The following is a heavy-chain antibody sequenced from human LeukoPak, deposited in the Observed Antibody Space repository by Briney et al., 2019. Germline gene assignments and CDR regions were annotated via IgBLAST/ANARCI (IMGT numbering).Heavy chain of an antibody. CDR1: GFTFRNYW. J-gene: IGHJ4*02. D-gene: IGHD4-17*01. V-gene: IGHV3-74*01. CDR3: VRDDCHYGIDY. CDR2: IKDDGTYT. Sequence: GGSLRLSCAASGFTFRNYWMHWVRQTPGKGLFCVSRIKDDGTYTDHGDFVNGRFTVSRDNAKNTLYLQMNSLRAEDTGVYYCVRDDCHYGIDYWGQGTLVTVSA.